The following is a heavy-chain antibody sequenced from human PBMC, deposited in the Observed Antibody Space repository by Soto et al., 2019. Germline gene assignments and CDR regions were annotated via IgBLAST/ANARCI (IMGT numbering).Heavy chain of an antibody. CDR2: IYYSGST. V-gene: IGHV4-61*01. CDR1: GGSVSSGSYY. J-gene: IGHJ4*02. D-gene: IGHD5-12*01. CDR3: ARDQGPYSGYDF. Sequence: SEPLSLTCTVSGGSVSSGSYYWSWIRQPPGKGLEWIGYIYYSGSTNYNPSLKSRVTISVDTSKNQFSLKLSSVTAADTAVYYCARDQGPYSGYDFWGQGTLVTVSS.